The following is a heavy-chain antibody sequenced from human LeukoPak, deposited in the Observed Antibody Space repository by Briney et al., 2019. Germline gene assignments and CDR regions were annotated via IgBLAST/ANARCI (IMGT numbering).Heavy chain of an antibody. CDR1: GGSISSRNYY. CDR3: ARETCSGGSCYPGYYYYYYMDI. D-gene: IGHD2-15*01. J-gene: IGHJ6*03. V-gene: IGHV4-39*07. Sequence: PSETLSLTCSVSGGSISSRNYYWGWVRQAPGQGLEWIATIYYNGNTYYNPSLRSRVTMSVDSSRSQFSLNLTSVTAADTAIYYCARETCSGGSCYPGYYYYYYMDIWGKGTTVTVSS. CDR2: IYYNGNT.